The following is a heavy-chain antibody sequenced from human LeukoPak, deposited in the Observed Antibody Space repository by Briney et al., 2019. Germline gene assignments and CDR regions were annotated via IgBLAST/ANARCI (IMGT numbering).Heavy chain of an antibody. J-gene: IGHJ6*02. CDR3: ARTCSGGSCYSGYYGMDV. D-gene: IGHD2-15*01. CDR2: IYTSGST. CDR1: GGSISSYY. Sequence: PSETLSLTCTVSGGSISSYYWSWIRQPAGKGLEWIGRIYTSGSTNYNPSLKSRVTMSVDTSKKQFSLKLSSVTAADTAVYYCARTCSGGSCYSGYYGMDVWGQGTTVTVSS. V-gene: IGHV4-4*07.